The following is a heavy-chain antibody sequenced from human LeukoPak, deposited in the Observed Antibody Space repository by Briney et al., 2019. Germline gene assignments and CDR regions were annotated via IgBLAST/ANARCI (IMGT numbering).Heavy chain of an antibody. CDR2: ISSSSSYI. CDR3: ARDRRGSYYFDY. D-gene: IGHD1-26*01. CDR1: GFTFSSYS. V-gene: IGHV3-21*01. J-gene: IGHJ4*02. Sequence: GGSPRLSCAASGFTFSSYSMNWVRQAPGKGLEWVSSISSSSSYIYYADSVKGRFTISRDNAKNSLYLQMNSLRAEDTAVYYCARDRRGSYYFDYWGQGTLVTVSS.